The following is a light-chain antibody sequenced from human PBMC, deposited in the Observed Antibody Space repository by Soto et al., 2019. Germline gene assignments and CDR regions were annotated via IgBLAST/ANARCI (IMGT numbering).Light chain of an antibody. CDR1: QNIDNW. CDR3: QHLNNFPRT. CDR2: AAS. Sequence: DIQMTQTPSFVSASVGDRVTITCRASQNIDNWLAWYQQRPGKAPKLLIFAASTLQSGVPSRFSGSASGTEFTLTISSLQPEDFATYYCQHLNNFPRTFGQGTKVEV. J-gene: IGKJ1*01. V-gene: IGKV1-12*01.